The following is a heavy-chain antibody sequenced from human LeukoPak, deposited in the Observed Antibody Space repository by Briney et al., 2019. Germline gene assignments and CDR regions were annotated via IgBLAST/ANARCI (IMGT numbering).Heavy chain of an antibody. CDR3: ARDVLR. CDR2: IYKTGST. V-gene: IGHV4-31*03. Sequence: SETLSLTCTVSGDSITSGGHYWSWIRQRPGKGLEWIGYIYKTGSTYYNPSLKSRVTMSVDTSRNRFSLKLNSVTAADTAVYYCARDVLRWGQGTLVTVSS. J-gene: IGHJ4*02. CDR1: GDSITSGGHY.